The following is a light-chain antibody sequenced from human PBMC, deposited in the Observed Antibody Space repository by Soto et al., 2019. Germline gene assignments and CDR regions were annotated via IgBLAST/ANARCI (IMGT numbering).Light chain of an antibody. V-gene: IGKV3-11*02. J-gene: IGKJ1*01. CDR3: QHRANWPWT. CDR2: DVS. Sequence: EIVLTQSPATLSLSPGERATLSCRASQSFSTYLAWYQQKSGQAPRLLIYDVSNRATGIPARFSGSGSGRDFTLTIISLEPEDFALYYCQHRANWPWTFGQGTQVEIK. CDR1: QSFSTY.